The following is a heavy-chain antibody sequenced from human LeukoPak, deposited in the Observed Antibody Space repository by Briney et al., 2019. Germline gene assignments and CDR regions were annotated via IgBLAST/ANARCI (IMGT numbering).Heavy chain of an antibody. CDR1: GGSISSYY. CDR3: ARVAGHFDY. D-gene: IGHD6-19*01. V-gene: IGHV4-59*08. Sequence: PSETLSLTCTVSGGSISSYYWNWIRQPPGKGLEWIGYIYYSGSTNYSPSLKSRVTISVDTSKNQFSLKLSSVTAADTAVYYCARVAGHFDYWGQGTLVTVSS. CDR2: IYYSGST. J-gene: IGHJ4*02.